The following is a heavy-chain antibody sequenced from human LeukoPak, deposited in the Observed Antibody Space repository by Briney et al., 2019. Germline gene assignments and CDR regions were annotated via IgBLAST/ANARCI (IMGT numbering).Heavy chain of an antibody. CDR3: ARTGVPYAMDV. V-gene: IGHV3-21*01. Sequence: GGSLRLSCAASGFTFSSYTMNWVRQAPGKGLEWVSSISSDSNYIHYADSMKGRFSISRDNAKNSLYLQMNSLRADDTAVYYCARTGVPYAMDVWGQGTTATVS. CDR1: GFTFSSYT. CDR2: ISSDSNYI. D-gene: IGHD1-1*01. J-gene: IGHJ6*02.